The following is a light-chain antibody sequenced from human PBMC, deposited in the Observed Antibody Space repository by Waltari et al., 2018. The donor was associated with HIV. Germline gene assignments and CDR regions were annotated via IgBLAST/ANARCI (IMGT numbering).Light chain of an antibody. J-gene: IGKJ2*01. Sequence: EIVMTQSPLSLPVPHGEPASIPCRPIQSLFHRSGYNSLDWYLQKPGQSPQLLIYLGINRASGVPDRFSGSASGTDFILQISRVEAEDVGVYYCMQALQTPHTFGQGTKLEI. CDR3: MQALQTPHT. CDR2: LGI. CDR1: QSLFHRSGYNS. V-gene: IGKV2-28*01.